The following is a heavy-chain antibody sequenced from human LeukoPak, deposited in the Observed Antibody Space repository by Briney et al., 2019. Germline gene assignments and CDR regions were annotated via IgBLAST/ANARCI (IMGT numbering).Heavy chain of an antibody. CDR3: ARADCSSTSCYAWRDAFHI. J-gene: IGHJ3*02. CDR1: GGSISSYY. V-gene: IGHV4-59*01. Sequence: SETLSHTCSVSGGSISSYYWSWIRQPPGKGLEWIGYIYYIGSTNYNPSPKSRVTISVDTSKNQFSLKLSSVTAADTAVYYCARADCSSTSCYAWRDAFHIWGQGTMVTISS. D-gene: IGHD2-2*01. CDR2: IYYIGST.